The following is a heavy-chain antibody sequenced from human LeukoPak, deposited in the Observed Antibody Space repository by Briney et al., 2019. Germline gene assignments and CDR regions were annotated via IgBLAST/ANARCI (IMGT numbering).Heavy chain of an antibody. Sequence: PSETLSLTCTVSGGSISNYDWSWIRQPPWKGLEWIGYIYYSGSTNYNPSLKSRVTISVDTSKNQFSLNLSSVTAADTAMYYCARDRSPEGYYDSSHWDYYHGMDVWGQGTTVTVSS. V-gene: IGHV4-59*01. J-gene: IGHJ6*02. CDR2: IYYSGST. CDR1: GGSISNYD. CDR3: ARDRSPEGYYDSSHWDYYHGMDV. D-gene: IGHD3-22*01.